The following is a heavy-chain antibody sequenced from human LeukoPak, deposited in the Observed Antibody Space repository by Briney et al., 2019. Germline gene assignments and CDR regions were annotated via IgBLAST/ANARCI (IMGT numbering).Heavy chain of an antibody. V-gene: IGHV3-23*01. Sequence: GGSLRLSCAASGFTFSSYAMSWVRQAPGKGLEWVSAISGSGGSTYYADSVKGRFTISRDNSKNTLYLQMNSLRAKDTAVYYCAKRSGYEPGDEWFDPWGQGTLVTVSS. CDR1: GFTFSSYA. CDR2: ISGSGGST. J-gene: IGHJ5*02. CDR3: AKRSGYEPGDEWFDP. D-gene: IGHD5-12*01.